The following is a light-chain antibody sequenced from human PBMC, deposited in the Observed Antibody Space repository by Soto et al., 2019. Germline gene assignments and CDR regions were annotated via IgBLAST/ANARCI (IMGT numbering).Light chain of an antibody. CDR1: SSDVGAYNY. Sequence: QSALTQPASVSGSPGQSITISCTGTSSDVGAYNYVSWCQQHPGKAPKLIIYDVSNRPSGVSDRFSASKSGNTASLTISGLQAEDEADYYCSSYTSSISYVFGTGTKVTV. J-gene: IGLJ1*01. V-gene: IGLV2-14*01. CDR3: SSYTSSISYV. CDR2: DVS.